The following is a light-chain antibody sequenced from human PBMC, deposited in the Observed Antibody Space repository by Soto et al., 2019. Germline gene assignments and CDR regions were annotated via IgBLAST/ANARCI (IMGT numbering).Light chain of an antibody. Sequence: EIVLTQSPGTLSLSPGERATLSCRASQSVSSSYLAWYQQKPGQAPRLLIYGASSRAIGIPDRFSGSGSGTDFTLTISRLEPEDFAVYYCQQSGSSPWTFGQGTKVEIK. J-gene: IGKJ1*01. CDR3: QQSGSSPWT. CDR2: GAS. CDR1: QSVSSSY. V-gene: IGKV3-20*01.